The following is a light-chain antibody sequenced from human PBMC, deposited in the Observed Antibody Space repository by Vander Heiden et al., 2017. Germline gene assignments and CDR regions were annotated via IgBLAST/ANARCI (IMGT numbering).Light chain of an antibody. CDR1: SSNIGSNT. CDR3: AAWDDNLSGWV. Sequence: QSVLTQPPSASGTPGQRGTISCSGRSSNIGSNTVNWYQQLPGTAPKLLIYSHNQRPSGVPDRFSGSKSGTSASLAISGLQSEDEADYYCAAWDDNLSGWVFGGGTKLTVL. J-gene: IGLJ3*02. V-gene: IGLV1-44*01. CDR2: SHN.